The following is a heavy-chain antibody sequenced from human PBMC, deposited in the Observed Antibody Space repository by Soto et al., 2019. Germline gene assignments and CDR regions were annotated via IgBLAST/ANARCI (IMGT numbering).Heavy chain of an antibody. D-gene: IGHD3-9*01. CDR3: ARGPNYDILSGNYDGMDV. CDR2: ISAYNGNT. Sequence: QVQLVQSGAEVKKPGASVKVSCKASGYTFSSYGISWVRQAPGQGLEWMGWISAYNGNTNYAQKLQGRVTMTTDTSTSTAYMELRSLRSDDPAVNYCARGPNYDILSGNYDGMDVWGQGTTVTVSS. V-gene: IGHV1-18*01. J-gene: IGHJ6*02. CDR1: GYTFSSYG.